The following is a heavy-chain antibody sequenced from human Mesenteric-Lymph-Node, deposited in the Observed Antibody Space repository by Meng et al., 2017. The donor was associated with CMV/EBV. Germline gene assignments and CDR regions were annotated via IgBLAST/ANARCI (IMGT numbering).Heavy chain of an antibody. J-gene: IGHJ6*02. CDR2: IIPMLGIA. CDR1: GYSFSSYD. V-gene: IGHV1-69*04. Sequence: SVKVSCKASGYSFSSYDVNWVRQAPGQGLEWMGRIIPMLGIANYAQKFQGRVTITADKSTSTAYMELSSLRSEDTAVYYCAREYVTIFGVVIHYYGMDVWGQGTTVTVSS. D-gene: IGHD3-3*01. CDR3: AREYVTIFGVVIHYYGMDV.